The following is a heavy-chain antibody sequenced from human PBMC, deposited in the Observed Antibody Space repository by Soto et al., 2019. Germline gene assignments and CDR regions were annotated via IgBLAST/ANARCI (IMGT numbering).Heavy chain of an antibody. Sequence: QVQLVESGGGVVQPGRSLRLSCAASGFTFSSYAMHWVRQAPGKGLEWVAVISYDGSNKYYADSVKGRFTISRDNSKNTLYLQMNSLRAEYTAVYYCARDHYDFWSGYYGYYYYGMDVWGQGTTVTVSS. J-gene: IGHJ6*02. CDR1: GFTFSSYA. CDR2: ISYDGSNK. D-gene: IGHD3-3*01. V-gene: IGHV3-30-3*01. CDR3: ARDHYDFWSGYYGYYYYGMDV.